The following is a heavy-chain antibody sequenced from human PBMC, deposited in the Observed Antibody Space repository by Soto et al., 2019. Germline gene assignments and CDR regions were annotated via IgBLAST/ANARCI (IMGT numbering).Heavy chain of an antibody. CDR1: GGSISKSRYY. CDR2: IYYSGST. D-gene: IGHD3-9*01. V-gene: IGHV4-39*01. Sequence: SETRSLPCTASGGSISKSRYYWGWLRQPPGKGLEWIGSIYYSGSTYYNPSLKSRVTISVDTSKNQFSLKLSSVTAADTTVYYCASSYYDILTGYYGPYYFDYSGQGSLVIVS. CDR3: ASSYYDILTGYYGPYYFDY. J-gene: IGHJ4*02.